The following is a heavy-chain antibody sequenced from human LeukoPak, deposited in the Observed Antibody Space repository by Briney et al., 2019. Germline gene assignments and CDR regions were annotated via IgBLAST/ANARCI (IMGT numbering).Heavy chain of an antibody. D-gene: IGHD2-21*02. J-gene: IGHJ4*02. V-gene: IGHV1-69*13. CDR3: ALPGDCGGDCYSFGY. Sequence: SVKVSCKASGGTFSSYAISWVGQAPGQGLEWMGGIIPIFGTANYAQKFQGRVTITADESTSTAYMELSSLRSEDTAVYYCALPGDCGGDCYSFGYWGQGTLVTVSS. CDR2: IIPIFGTA. CDR1: GGTFSSYA.